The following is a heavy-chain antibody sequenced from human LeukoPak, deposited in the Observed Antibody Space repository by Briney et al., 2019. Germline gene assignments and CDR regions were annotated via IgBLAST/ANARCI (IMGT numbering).Heavy chain of an antibody. J-gene: IGHJ6*03. V-gene: IGHV3-21*01. CDR3: ARDSCSGGSCYFDYYYYMDV. CDR2: ISSSSSYI. CDR1: GFTFSSYS. Sequence: GGSLRLSCAASGFTFSSYSMNWVRQAPGKGLEWVSSISSSSSYIYYADSVKGRFTISRDNAKNSLYLQMNSLRAEDTAVYYCARDSCSGGSCYFDYYYYMDVWGKGTTVTVSS. D-gene: IGHD2-15*01.